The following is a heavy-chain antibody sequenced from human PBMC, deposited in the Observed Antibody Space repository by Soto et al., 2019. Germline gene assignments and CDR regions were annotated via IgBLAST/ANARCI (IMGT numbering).Heavy chain of an antibody. Sequence: GGSLRLSCAASGFTFSSYWMSWVRQAPGKGLEWVANIKGDGSAKYYLDSVKGRFTISRDNAKNSVYLQMSSLRAEDTAVYYCVRDGCSSNSCYNYGMDVWGQGTTVTVSS. D-gene: IGHD2-2*02. CDR1: GFTFSSYW. CDR2: IKGDGSAK. V-gene: IGHV3-7*03. J-gene: IGHJ6*02. CDR3: VRDGCSSNSCYNYGMDV.